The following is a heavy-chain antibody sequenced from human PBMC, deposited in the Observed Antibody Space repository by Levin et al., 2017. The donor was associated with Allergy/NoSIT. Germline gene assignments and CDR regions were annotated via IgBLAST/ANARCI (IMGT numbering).Heavy chain of an antibody. V-gene: IGHV3-72*01. J-gene: IGHJ6*03. Sequence: GGSLRLSCAASGFTLSDHYLDWVRQAPGKGLEWVGRARNKANSYTTEYAASVKGRFTISRDESKNSLYLQMNSLKTADTAVYYCATSSSLPSYYNFYMDVWGKGTTVTVSS. CDR2: ARNKANSYTT. CDR1: GFTLSDHY. CDR3: ATSSSLPSYYNFYMDV. D-gene: IGHD2-2*01.